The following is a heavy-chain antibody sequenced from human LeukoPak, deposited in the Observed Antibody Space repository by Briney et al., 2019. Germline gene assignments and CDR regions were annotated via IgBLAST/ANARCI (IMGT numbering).Heavy chain of an antibody. V-gene: IGHV3-30*09. D-gene: IGHD6-19*01. CDR2: ISYDGTNK. CDR3: ARDRLLITVAGTVDQ. CDR1: GFTFSSYP. Sequence: GGSLRLSCAASGFTFSSYPMHWVRQAPGKGLEWVAVISYDGTNKWYADSVQGRFAISRDNSKNTLYLQMNSLRPEDTAVYYCARDRLLITVAGTVDQWGRGALVTVSS. J-gene: IGHJ4*02.